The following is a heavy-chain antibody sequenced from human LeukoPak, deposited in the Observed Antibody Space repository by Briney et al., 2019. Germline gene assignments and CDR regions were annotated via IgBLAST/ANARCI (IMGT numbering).Heavy chain of an antibody. CDR1: GYTFTGYY. D-gene: IGHD3-10*01. CDR3: ARAPGDSDHYYYYYMDV. J-gene: IGHJ6*03. Sequence: PGASVKVSCKASGYTFTGYYMHWVRQAPGQGLEWMGRINPNSGGTNYAQKFQGRVTITTDESTSTAYMELSSLRSEDTAVYYCARAPGDSDHYYYYYMDVWGKGTTVTVSS. CDR2: INPNSGGT. V-gene: IGHV1-2*06.